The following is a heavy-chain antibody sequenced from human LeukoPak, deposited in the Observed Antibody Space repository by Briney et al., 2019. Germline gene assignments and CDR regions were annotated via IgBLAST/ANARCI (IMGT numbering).Heavy chain of an antibody. CDR1: GFTFSSYA. D-gene: IGHD3-22*01. CDR2: ISYDGSNK. J-gene: IGHJ4*02. Sequence: GRSLRLSCAASGFTFSSYAMHWVRRAPGKGLEWVAVISYDGSNKYYADSVKGRFTISRDNSKNTLYLQMNSLRAEDTAVYYCARAVGTYYYDSSGSYYFDYWGQGTLVTVSS. CDR3: ARAVGTYYYDSSGSYYFDY. V-gene: IGHV3-30-3*01.